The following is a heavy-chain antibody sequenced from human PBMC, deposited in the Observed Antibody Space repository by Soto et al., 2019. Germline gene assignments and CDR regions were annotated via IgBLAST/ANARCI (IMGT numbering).Heavy chain of an antibody. CDR1: GGAIISSNW. Sequence: AETLSLTCAVSGGAIISSNWLSLLRHPPGKGLEWIGEIYHSGSTNYNPSLKSRVTISVDKSKNQFSLKLSSVTAADTAVYYCARDGTDYSNYVFDYWGQGTLVTVSS. V-gene: IGHV4-4*02. D-gene: IGHD4-4*01. J-gene: IGHJ4*02. CDR2: IYHSGST. CDR3: ARDGTDYSNYVFDY.